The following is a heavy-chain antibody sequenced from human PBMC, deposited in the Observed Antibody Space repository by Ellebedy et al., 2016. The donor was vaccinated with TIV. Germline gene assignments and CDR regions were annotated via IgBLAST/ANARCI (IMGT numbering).Heavy chain of an antibody. Sequence: GESLKISCTGSGYSFTTYWIGWVRQMPGKGLEWMGIIYPGDSDIRYSPAFEGQVTISADKSISTAYLQWSSLKASDTAMYYCARLDTQYYDFWSGFSEGWYFDLWGRGTLVTVSS. D-gene: IGHD3-3*01. J-gene: IGHJ2*01. CDR2: IYPGDSDI. V-gene: IGHV5-51*01. CDR1: GYSFTTYW. CDR3: ARLDTQYYDFWSGFSEGWYFDL.